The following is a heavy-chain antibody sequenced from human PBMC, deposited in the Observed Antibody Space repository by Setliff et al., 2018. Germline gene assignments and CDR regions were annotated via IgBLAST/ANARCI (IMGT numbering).Heavy chain of an antibody. CDR3: SRLVRYCTSTSCQGASGAEF. J-gene: IGHJ4*02. CDR1: GYTFTESI. V-gene: IGHV1-18*01. CDR2: IGVYSGNT. Sequence: ASVKVSCKASGYTFTESIVSWVRQAPGQGLEWLGWIGVYSGNTYTAQRFQGRVTMTTDTSTSTAYLELRSLTSDDTAVYYCSRLVRYCTSTSCQGASGAEFWGQGTLVTVSS. D-gene: IGHD2-2*01.